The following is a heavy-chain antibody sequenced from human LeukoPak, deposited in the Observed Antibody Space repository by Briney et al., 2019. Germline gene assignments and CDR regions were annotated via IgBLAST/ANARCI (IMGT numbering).Heavy chain of an antibody. CDR2: ISWNSGSI. CDR1: GFTFDDYA. D-gene: IGHD6-13*01. V-gene: IGHV3-9*01. J-gene: IGHJ4*02. Sequence: GGSLRLSCAASGFTFDDYAMHWVRQAPGKGLEWVSGISWNSGSIGYADSVKGRFTISRDNAKNSLYLQMNSLRAEDTALYYCARMDSSSWTPDYWGQGTLVTVSS. CDR3: ARMDSSSWTPDY.